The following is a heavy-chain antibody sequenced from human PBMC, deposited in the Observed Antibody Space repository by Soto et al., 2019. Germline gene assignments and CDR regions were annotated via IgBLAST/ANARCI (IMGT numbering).Heavy chain of an antibody. V-gene: IGHV5-51*01. CDR2: IYPGDSDT. J-gene: IGHJ6*02. CDR3: ARHKKRAAGTPNYYYGMDV. D-gene: IGHD6-13*01. CDR1: GYSFTSYW. Sequence: PGESLKISCKGSGYSFTSYWIGWVRQMPGKGLEWMGIIYPGDSDTRYSPSFQGQVTISADKSISTAYLQWSSLKASDTAMYYCARHKKRAAGTPNYYYGMDVWGQGTTVTVSS.